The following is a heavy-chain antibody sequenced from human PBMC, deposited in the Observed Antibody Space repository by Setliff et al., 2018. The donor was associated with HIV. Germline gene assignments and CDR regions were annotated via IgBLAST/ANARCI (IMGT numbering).Heavy chain of an antibody. CDR1: GYTFTSYY. V-gene: IGHV1-46*01. J-gene: IGHJ4*02. Sequence: GASVKVSCKASGYTFTSYYMHWVRQAPGQGLEWMGIINPSGDSTSYAQKFQVRVTMTRDTSTNTVYMELSSLRSEDTAVYYCARLGDFWSGYYYFDYWGQGTLVTVSS. CDR3: ARLGDFWSGYYYFDY. CDR2: INPSGDST. D-gene: IGHD3-3*01.